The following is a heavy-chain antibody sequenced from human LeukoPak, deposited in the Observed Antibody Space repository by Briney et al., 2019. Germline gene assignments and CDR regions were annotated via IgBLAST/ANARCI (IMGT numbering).Heavy chain of an antibody. V-gene: IGHV4-34*01. J-gene: IGHJ6*03. CDR2: INHSGST. CDR3: ARVGTTGTTAYYYYMDV. Sequence: GSLRLSCSASGFTFSSFAMNWVRQPPGKGLEWIGEINHSGSTNYNPSLKSRVTISVDTSKNQFSLKLSSVTAADTAVYYCARVGTTGTTAYYYYMDVWGKGTTVTVSS. CDR1: GFTFSSFA. D-gene: IGHD1/OR15-1a*01.